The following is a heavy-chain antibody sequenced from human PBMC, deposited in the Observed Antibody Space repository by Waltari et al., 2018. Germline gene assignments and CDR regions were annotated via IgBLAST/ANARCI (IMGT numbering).Heavy chain of an antibody. CDR3: ARVGRYSGYDYARRYYFDY. CDR2: INHSGST. CDR1: GGSFRGSY. J-gene: IGHJ4*02. D-gene: IGHD5-12*01. Sequence: QVQLQQWGAGLLKPSETLSLTCAGYGGSFRGSYWSWIRQAPGKGLEWIGEINHSGSTNYNPSLKSRVTISVDTSKNQFSLKLSSVTAADTAVYYCARVGRYSGYDYARRYYFDYWGQGTLVTVSS. V-gene: IGHV4-34*01.